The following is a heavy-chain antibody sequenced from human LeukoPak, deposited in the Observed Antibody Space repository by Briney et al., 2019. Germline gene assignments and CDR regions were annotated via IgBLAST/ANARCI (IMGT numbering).Heavy chain of an antibody. CDR3: ARDMSTRVTPISYAIDV. CDR1: GYTFTGYY. D-gene: IGHD4-23*01. J-gene: IGHJ3*01. CDR2: INPNSGGT. V-gene: IGHV1-2*02. Sequence: GASVKVSCKASGYTFTGYYMHWVRQAPGQGLEWMGWINPNSGGTNYAQKFQGRVTMTRDTSTTTVYLELSSLRSEDTAVYYCARDMSTRVTPISYAIDVWGQGTMVTVSS.